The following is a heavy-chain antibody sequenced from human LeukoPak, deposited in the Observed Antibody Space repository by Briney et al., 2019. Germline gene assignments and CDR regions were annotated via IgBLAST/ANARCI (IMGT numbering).Heavy chain of an antibody. Sequence: GASVKVSCKASGGTFSCYAISWVRQAPGQGLEWMGGIIPIFGTANYAQKFQGRVTITTDESTSTAYMELSSLRSEDTAVYYCARDLPYYYDSSGYSYYYYMDVWGKGTTVTVSS. CDR1: GGTFSCYA. CDR3: ARDLPYYYDSSGYSYYYYMDV. V-gene: IGHV1-69*05. D-gene: IGHD3-22*01. J-gene: IGHJ6*03. CDR2: IIPIFGTA.